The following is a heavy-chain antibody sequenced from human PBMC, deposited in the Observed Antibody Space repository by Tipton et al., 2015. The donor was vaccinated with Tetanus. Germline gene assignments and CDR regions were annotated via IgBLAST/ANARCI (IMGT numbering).Heavy chain of an antibody. J-gene: IGHJ5*02. CDR1: GFNFKTLG. D-gene: IGHD2-21*01. V-gene: IGHV3-48*02. CDR3: ATHRWGDT. Sequence: SLRLSCAASGFNFKTLGINWVRQAPGKGLEWISYISSSGTTMYYADSVKGRFTISRDNAKNSLFLQMNSLRDEDTAVYYCATHRWGDTWGQGTLVIVSS. CDR2: ISSSGTTM.